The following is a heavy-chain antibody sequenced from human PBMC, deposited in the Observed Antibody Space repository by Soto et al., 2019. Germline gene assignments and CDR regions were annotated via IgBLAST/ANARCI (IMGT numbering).Heavy chain of an antibody. CDR2: ISGSGGNT. CDR3: ANYNYYDASGPS. CDR1: GFTFSSYA. J-gene: IGHJ5*02. V-gene: IGHV3-23*01. D-gene: IGHD3-22*01. Sequence: LRLSCAASGFTFSSYAMSWVRQAPGKGLEWVSAISGSGGNTYYADSVKGRFTISRDNSKNTLYLQMNSLRAEDTAVYYCANYNYYDASGPSWGQGTLVTVSS.